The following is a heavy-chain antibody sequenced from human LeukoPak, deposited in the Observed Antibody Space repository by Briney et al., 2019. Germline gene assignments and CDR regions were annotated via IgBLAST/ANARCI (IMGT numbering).Heavy chain of an antibody. J-gene: IGHJ5*02. Sequence: PGGSLRLSCAGSGFTLSSAWMTWVRQAPGKGLEWVGLSKSKTDGGTTDYAAPVKGRFTISRDDSKNTLYQQMNSLKTEDTAVYYCAKYCISADCYANWFGPWGQGTLVTVSS. CDR2: SKSKTDGGTT. D-gene: IGHD2-2*01. CDR3: AKYCISADCYANWFGP. CDR1: GFTLSSAW. V-gene: IGHV3-15*01.